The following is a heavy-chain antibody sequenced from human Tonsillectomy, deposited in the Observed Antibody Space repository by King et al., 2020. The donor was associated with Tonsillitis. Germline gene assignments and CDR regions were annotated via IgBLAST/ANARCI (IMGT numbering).Heavy chain of an antibody. CDR2: IKQDGSEK. Sequence: VQLVESGGHLVRPGGSLRLSCAASGFTFSSYWMSWVRQAPGKGLEWVANIKQDGSEKYYVDSVKGRFTISRDNAKNSLYLQVNSLRAEDTAVYYCAREWRDSSWRRFWYFSRWGRGTLVTVSS. D-gene: IGHD6-13*01. V-gene: IGHV3-7*03. J-gene: IGHJ2*01. CDR1: GFTFSSYW. CDR3: AREWRDSSWRRFWYFSR.